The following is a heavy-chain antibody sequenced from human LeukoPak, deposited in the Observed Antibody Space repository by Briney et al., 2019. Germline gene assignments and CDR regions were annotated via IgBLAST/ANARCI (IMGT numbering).Heavy chain of an antibody. D-gene: IGHD3-22*01. CDR3: ARGSSKEYYYDSSGYYGAY. V-gene: IGHV1-69*13. Sequence: SVKVSCKASGGTFISYAISWVRQAPGQGLEWMGGIIPIFGTANYAQKFQGRVTITADESTSTAYMELSSLRSEDTAVYYCARGSSKEYYYDSSGYYGAYWGQGTLVTVSS. J-gene: IGHJ4*02. CDR2: IIPIFGTA. CDR1: GGTFISYA.